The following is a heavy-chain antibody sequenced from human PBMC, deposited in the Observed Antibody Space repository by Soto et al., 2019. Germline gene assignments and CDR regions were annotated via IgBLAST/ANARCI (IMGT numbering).Heavy chain of an antibody. J-gene: IGHJ4*02. V-gene: IGHV4-39*02. CDR1: GGSISGSPYH. CDR2: IGDDGRV. D-gene: IGHD3-22*01. Sequence: PSETLSLTCTVSGGSISGSPYHWGWIRQPPGKGLEWIGSIGDDGRVYYNPSLRGRDTLLVDTSNNRLSLNLNSVTAADTAVYYCAIPPPIEVAGPDYWGQGILVTVSS. CDR3: AIPPPIEVAGPDY.